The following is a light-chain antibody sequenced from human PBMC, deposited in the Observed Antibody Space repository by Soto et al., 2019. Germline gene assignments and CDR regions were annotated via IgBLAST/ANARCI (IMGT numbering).Light chain of an antibody. J-gene: IGLJ1*01. V-gene: IGLV3-21*02. CDR2: DDT. CDR1: NIGAYS. Sequence: SYGLTQPPAGSVAPGQTARITCGGNNIGAYSVYWYQQKPGQAPVLVVYDDTNRPSGIPGRFSGSNSGNTATLTISSVEAGDEAAYYCQAWDSDSDPSYVFGGGTKVTVL. CDR3: QAWDSDSDPSYV.